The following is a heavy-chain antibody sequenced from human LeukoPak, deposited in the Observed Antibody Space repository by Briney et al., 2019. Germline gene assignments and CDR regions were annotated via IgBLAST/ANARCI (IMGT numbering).Heavy chain of an antibody. J-gene: IGHJ4*02. CDR1: GFTFSNAW. CDR2: IKSKTDGGTT. V-gene: IGHV3-15*01. Sequence: PGGSLRLSCAASGFTFSNAWMSWVRQAPGKGLEWVGRIKSKTDGGTTDYAAPVKGRFTIPRDDSKNTLYLQMNSLKTEDTAVYYCTTDEYYGSGSYYKASDYWGQGTLVTVSS. CDR3: TTDEYYGSGSYYKASDY. D-gene: IGHD3-10*01.